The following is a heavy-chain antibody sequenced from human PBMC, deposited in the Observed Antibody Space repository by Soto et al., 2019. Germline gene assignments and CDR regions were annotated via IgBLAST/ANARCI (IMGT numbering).Heavy chain of an antibody. D-gene: IGHD2-21*02. V-gene: IGHV3-33*01. J-gene: IGHJ4*02. Sequence: GGSLRLSCAASGFTFSGYVMHWVRQSPGKGLEWVAVIWYDGSNKYYADSVKGRFTISRDNSKNTLYLQMNSLRAEDTAVYYCARDRICGGDCNYFDYWGQGTLVTVSS. CDR1: GFTFSGYV. CDR2: IWYDGSNK. CDR3: ARDRICGGDCNYFDY.